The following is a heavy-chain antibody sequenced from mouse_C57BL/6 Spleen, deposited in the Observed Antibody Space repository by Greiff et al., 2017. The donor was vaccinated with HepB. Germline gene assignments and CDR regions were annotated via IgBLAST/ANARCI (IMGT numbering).Heavy chain of an antibody. CDR2: IWSGGST. D-gene: IGHD4-1*01. Sequence: VQLQQSGPGLVQPSPSLSISCTASGFSLTSYGVHWVRQSPGQGLEWLGEIWSGGSTDNNAAFITSLSTSKVNSTSQVFFKMNSLQADDTAIDYCARTPLWDHDIDYWGQGTTLTVSS. CDR1: GFSLTSYG. V-gene: IGHV2-2*01. CDR3: ARTPLWDHDIDY. J-gene: IGHJ2*01.